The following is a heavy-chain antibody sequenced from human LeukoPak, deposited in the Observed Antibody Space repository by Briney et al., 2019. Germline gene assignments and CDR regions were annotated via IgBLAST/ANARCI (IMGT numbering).Heavy chain of an antibody. V-gene: IGHV3-73*01. J-gene: IGHJ6*03. Sequence: PGGSLRLSCATSGFTFSSYAMNWVRQASGKGLEWVGRIRSKANSHATAYAASVKGRFTISRDDSKNTAYLQMNSLKTEDTAVYYCTSAVEGYYYYYYMDVWGKGTTVTISS. CDR2: IRSKANSHAT. CDR1: GFTFSSYA. CDR3: TSAVEGYYYYYYMDV.